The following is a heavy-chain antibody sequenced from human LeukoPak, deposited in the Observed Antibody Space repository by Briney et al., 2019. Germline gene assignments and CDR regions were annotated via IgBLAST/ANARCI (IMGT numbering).Heavy chain of an antibody. V-gene: IGHV4-4*07. CDR2: ISTSGST. Sequence: SETLSLTCTVSGDSISSFYWSWIRQPAGKGLQWIGRISTSGSTNYNPSLKSRVTMSVDRSPNEFSLTVRSVTAADTALYYCARGLPSYGDYVDYYFYMDVWGKGTTVTVSS. J-gene: IGHJ6*03. D-gene: IGHD4-17*01. CDR3: ARGLPSYGDYVDYYFYMDV. CDR1: GDSISSFY.